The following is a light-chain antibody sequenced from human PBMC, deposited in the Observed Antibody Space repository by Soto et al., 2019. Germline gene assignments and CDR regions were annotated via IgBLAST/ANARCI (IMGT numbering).Light chain of an antibody. Sequence: EIVMTQSPATLSVSPGERATLSCRASQSVSSNLDWYQQKPGQAPRLLIYGASTRATGIPARFSGSGSGTEFTLTISSLQSEDFAVYYCQQYNNWPLTFGGGTKVVIK. CDR3: QQYNNWPLT. CDR2: GAS. J-gene: IGKJ4*01. CDR1: QSVSSN. V-gene: IGKV3-15*01.